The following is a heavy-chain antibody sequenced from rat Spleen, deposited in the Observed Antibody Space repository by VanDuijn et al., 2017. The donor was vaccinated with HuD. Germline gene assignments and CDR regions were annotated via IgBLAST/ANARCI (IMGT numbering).Heavy chain of an antibody. Sequence: QVQLKESGPGLVQPSQTLSLTCTVSGFSLTSYIVSWVRQPPGKGLEWIAAISSSGSTYYNSALKSRLSISRDTSKSQVFLKMNSLQNEDTAMYFCARYYFDYWGQGVMVTVSS. J-gene: IGHJ2*01. CDR3: ARYYFDY. CDR1: GFSLTSYI. V-gene: IGHV2-6*01. CDR2: ISSSGST.